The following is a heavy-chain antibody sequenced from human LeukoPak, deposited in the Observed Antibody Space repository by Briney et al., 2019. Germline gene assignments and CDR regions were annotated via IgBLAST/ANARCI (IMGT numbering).Heavy chain of an antibody. CDR2: IYWNDDK. CDR3: AHAPVWWLPQYYFDY. J-gene: IGHJ4*02. CDR1: GFSLSTSGVG. D-gene: IGHD5-12*01. Sequence: SGPTLVKPTQTLTLTCTFSGFSLSTSGVGVGWIRQPPGKALEWLALIYWNDDKRYSPSLKSRLTITKDTSKNQVVLTMTNMDPVDTATYYCAHAPVWWLPQYYFDYWGQGTLVTVSS. V-gene: IGHV2-5*01.